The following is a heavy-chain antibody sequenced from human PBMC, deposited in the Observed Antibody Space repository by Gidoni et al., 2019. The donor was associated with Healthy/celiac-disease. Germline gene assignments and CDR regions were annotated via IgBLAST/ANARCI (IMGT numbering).Heavy chain of an antibody. D-gene: IGHD5-12*01. CDR1: GGSISSSSYY. CDR2: IYYSGST. Sequence: QLQLQESGPGLVKPSETLSLTCTVSGGSISSSSYYWGWLRQPPGKGLEWIGSIYYSGSTYYNPSLKSRVTISVDTSKNQFSLKLSSVTAADTAVYYCARPYSGYVFDYWGQGTLVTVSS. CDR3: ARPYSGYVFDY. J-gene: IGHJ4*02. V-gene: IGHV4-39*01.